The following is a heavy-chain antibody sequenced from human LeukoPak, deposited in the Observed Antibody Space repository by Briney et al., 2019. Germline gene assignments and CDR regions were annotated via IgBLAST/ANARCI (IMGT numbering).Heavy chain of an antibody. J-gene: IGHJ3*02. CDR3: ASFDYGDPLGAFDI. V-gene: IGHV3-30*04. D-gene: IGHD4-17*01. Sequence: GGSLRLSCAASGFTFSSYVMHWVRQAPGKGLEWVAVISYDGSNKYYADSVKGRFTISRDNSKNTLYLQMNSLRAEDTAVYYCASFDYGDPLGAFDIWGQGTMVTVSS. CDR2: ISYDGSNK. CDR1: GFTFSSYV.